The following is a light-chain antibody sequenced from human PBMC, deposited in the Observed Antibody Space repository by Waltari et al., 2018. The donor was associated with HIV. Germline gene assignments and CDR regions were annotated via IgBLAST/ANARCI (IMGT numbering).Light chain of an antibody. CDR3: HQYFSDPFT. V-gene: IGKV1-NL1*01. Sequence: DIPMTTLPSSLYESVGARVTISCRATQDIGNYVSWYQQRPGKVPKLLVYGAYIRQRGVASRITGSGSGTEFSLTISSLQPEDFATYFCHQYFSDPFTFGGGTKVEI. CDR1: QDIGNY. CDR2: GAY. J-gene: IGKJ4*01.